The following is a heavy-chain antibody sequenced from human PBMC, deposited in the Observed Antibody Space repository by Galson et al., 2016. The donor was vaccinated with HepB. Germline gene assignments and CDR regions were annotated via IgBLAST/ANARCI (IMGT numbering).Heavy chain of an antibody. CDR2: INPDGINT. D-gene: IGHD1-7*01. J-gene: IGHJ4*02. Sequence: SLRLSCAASGFTFTDYFMYWVRQAPGKGLVWVSRINPDGINTGYADSVKGRFTISRDNAKNTLFLQMHSLRAEDTALYFCVAYNWNYPLGWGQGTLVTVSS. CDR1: GFTFTDYF. V-gene: IGHV3-74*01. CDR3: VAYNWNYPLG.